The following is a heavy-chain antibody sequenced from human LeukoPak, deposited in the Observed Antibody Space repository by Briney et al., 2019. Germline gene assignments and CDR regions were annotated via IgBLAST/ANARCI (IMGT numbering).Heavy chain of an antibody. CDR3: VKDLQFHEGAF. Sequence: PGGSLRLSCAVSGVSVSSNYMSWVRQAPGKGLEWVSVIYSSGDTHYADSVKGRFTISRDNSKNTLYFQMNSLRAEDTAVYYCVKDLQFHEGAFWGQGTLVTVSS. V-gene: IGHV3-66*01. CDR1: GVSVSSNY. J-gene: IGHJ4*02. CDR2: IYSSGDT.